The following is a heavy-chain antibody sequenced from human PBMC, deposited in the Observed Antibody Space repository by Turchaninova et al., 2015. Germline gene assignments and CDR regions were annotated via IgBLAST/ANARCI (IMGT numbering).Heavy chain of an antibody. CDR2: MYQSGST. CDR1: GGSISRGGYS. V-gene: IGHV4-30-2*01. CDR3: ARKTTDDDSFDI. D-gene: IGHD4-17*01. J-gene: IGHJ3*02. Sequence: QLQLQESGSGLVKPSQTLSLTCAVSGGSISRGGYSWSWIRQPPGKGLEWLGYMYQSGSTYYNPALKSRGTIAGDRSKNQFSLGVSSVTAADTAIYYCARKTTDDDSFDIWGQGTMVTVSS.